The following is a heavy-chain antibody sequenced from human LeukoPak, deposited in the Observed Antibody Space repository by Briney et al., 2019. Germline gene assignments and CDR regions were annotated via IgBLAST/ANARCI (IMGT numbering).Heavy chain of an antibody. CDR2: IWYDGSNK. J-gene: IGHJ4*02. V-gene: IGHV3-33*01. Sequence: GGSLRLSCAASGFTFSSYGMHWVRQAPGKGLEWEAVIWYDGSNKYYADSVKGRITISRDNSKNTLYLQMDSLRAEDTAVYYCAREIRSRRQLVPFDYWGQGTLVTVSS. D-gene: IGHD6-6*01. CDR1: GFTFSSYG. CDR3: AREIRSRRQLVPFDY.